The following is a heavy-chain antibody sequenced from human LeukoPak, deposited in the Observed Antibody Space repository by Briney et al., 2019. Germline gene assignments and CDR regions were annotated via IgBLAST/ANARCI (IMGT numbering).Heavy chain of an antibody. D-gene: IGHD2-21*01. J-gene: IGHJ4*02. Sequence: SETLSLTCAVSGYSISSGFYWGWIRQPPGKGLEWIGSIYHSGSTYYNPPLKSRVTISVDMSKNQFSLKLSSVTAADTAMYYCARQGPYCGGDCSNYLDFWGQGTLVTVTS. CDR2: IYHSGST. CDR3: ARQGPYCGGDCSNYLDF. CDR1: GYSISSGFY. V-gene: IGHV4-38-2*01.